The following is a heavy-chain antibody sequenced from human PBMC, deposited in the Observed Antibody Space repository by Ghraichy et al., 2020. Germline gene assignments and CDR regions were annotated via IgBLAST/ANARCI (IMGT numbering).Heavy chain of an antibody. CDR1: GFTFSSYG. CDR3: AKDISTMVRETDVLDI. V-gene: IGHV3-30*02. D-gene: IGHD3-10*01. Sequence: GESLNISCAASGFTFSSYGMHWVRQAPGKGLEWVAFIRYDGSNKYYADSVKGRFTISRDNSKNTLYLQMNSLRAEDTAVYYCAKDISTMVRETDVLDIWGQGTMVTVSS. CDR2: IRYDGSNK. J-gene: IGHJ3*02.